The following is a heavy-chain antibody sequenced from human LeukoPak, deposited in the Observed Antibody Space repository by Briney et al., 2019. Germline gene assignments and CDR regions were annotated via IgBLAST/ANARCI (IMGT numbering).Heavy chain of an antibody. J-gene: IGHJ4*02. CDR3: ARSYGSGSYPGGY. CDR1: GFTFSSYA. Sequence: GGSLRLSCAASGFTFSSYAMSWVRKAPGKGLEWVSGISGSGGSTYYADSVKGRFTISRDNSKNTLYLQMNSLRAEDTAVYYCARSYGSGSYPGGYWGQGTLVTVSS. V-gene: IGHV3-23*01. CDR2: ISGSGGST. D-gene: IGHD3-10*01.